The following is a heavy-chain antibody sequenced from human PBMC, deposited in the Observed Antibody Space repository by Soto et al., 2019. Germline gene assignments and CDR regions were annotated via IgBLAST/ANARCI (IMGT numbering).Heavy chain of an antibody. CDR3: ARDRDSSGPNAFDI. J-gene: IGHJ3*02. CDR1: GYAFTRYG. CDR2: ISAYNGNT. Sequence: GASVKVSCKASGYAFTRYGISWVRQAPGQGLEWMGWISAYNGNTNYAQKLQGRVTMTTDTSTSTAYMEVRSLRAEDTAVYYCARDRDSSGPNAFDIWGQGTVVTVSS. D-gene: IGHD6-19*01. V-gene: IGHV1-18*04.